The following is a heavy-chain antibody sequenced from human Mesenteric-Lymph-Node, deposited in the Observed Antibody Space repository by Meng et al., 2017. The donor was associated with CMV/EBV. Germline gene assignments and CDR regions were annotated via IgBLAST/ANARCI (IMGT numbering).Heavy chain of an antibody. J-gene: IGHJ5*02. CDR1: GYMFTAYY. D-gene: IGHD6-13*01. CDR2: INPNSGGT. Sequence: ASVKVSCKASGYMFTAYYMHWVRQAPGQGLEWMAWINPNSGGTDYAQKFKGRVTMTRDTSISTAYMELRSLGSDDTAVYYCAREVRDRSSWFHGYWFDPWGQGTLVTVSS. V-gene: IGHV1-2*02. CDR3: AREVRDRSSWFHGYWFDP.